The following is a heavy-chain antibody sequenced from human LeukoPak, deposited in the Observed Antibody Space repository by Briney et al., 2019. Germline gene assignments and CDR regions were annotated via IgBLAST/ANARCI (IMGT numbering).Heavy chain of an antibody. CDR1: GYTFTSYD. CDR2: MNPNSGNT. V-gene: IGHV1-8*02. CDR3: ASGGVEWSGQSDY. Sequence: ASVKVSCRASGYTFTSYDINWVRQATGQGLEWMGWMNPNSGNTGYAQKFQGRVTMTTDTSTSTAYMELRSLRSDDTAVYYCASGGVEWSGQSDYWGQGTLVTVSS. J-gene: IGHJ4*02. D-gene: IGHD3-3*01.